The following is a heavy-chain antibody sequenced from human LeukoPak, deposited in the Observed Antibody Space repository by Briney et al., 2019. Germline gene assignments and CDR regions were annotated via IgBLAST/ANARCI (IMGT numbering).Heavy chain of an antibody. CDR3: ARDSHDYSNLYYFDY. CDR2: ISSSSSYI. Sequence: GGSLRLSCAASGFTFSSYSMNWVRQAPGKGLEWVSSISSSSSYIYYADSVKGRFTISRDNAKNSLYLQMNSLRAEDTAVYYCARDSHDYSNLYYFDYWGQGTLVTVSS. CDR1: GFTFSSYS. V-gene: IGHV3-21*01. J-gene: IGHJ4*02. D-gene: IGHD4-11*01.